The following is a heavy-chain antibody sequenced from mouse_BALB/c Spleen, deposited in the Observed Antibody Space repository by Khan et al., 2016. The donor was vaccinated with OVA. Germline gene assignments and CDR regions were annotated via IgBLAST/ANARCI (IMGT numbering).Heavy chain of an antibody. V-gene: IGHV3-2*02. CDR2: ISYSGST. Sequence: VQLKESGPGLVKPSQSLSLTCTVTGYSITSGYAWIWIRQFPGNKLEWMGYISYSGSTSYNPSLRSRISITRDTSKNQFFLQLNSVTTEDTATYYCARKNYYGYAMDYWGQGTSVTVSS. CDR3: ARKNYYGYAMDY. CDR1: GYSITSGYA. J-gene: IGHJ4*01. D-gene: IGHD1-1*01.